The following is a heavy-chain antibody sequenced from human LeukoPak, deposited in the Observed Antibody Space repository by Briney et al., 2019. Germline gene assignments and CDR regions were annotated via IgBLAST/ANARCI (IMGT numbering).Heavy chain of an antibody. D-gene: IGHD3-9*01. CDR3: ARAHYDILTGYYFDY. CDR2: IYPGDSDT. J-gene: IGHJ4*02. Sequence: GESLQISCKGSGYIFTGYCIGWGRQMPGKGLEWMGIIYPGDSDTRYSPSFQGQVTISADKSISTAYLQWSSLKASDTAMYYCARAHYDILTGYYFDYWGQGTLVTVSS. CDR1: GYIFTGYC. V-gene: IGHV5-51*01.